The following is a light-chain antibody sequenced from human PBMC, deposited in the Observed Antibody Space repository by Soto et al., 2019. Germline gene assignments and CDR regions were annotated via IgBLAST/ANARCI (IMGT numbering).Light chain of an antibody. CDR1: QSVSSSY. Sequence: EIVLTQSPATLSLSPGERATLSCRASQSVSSSYLAWYQQKPGQAPRLLIYGASSRATGIPDRFSGSGSGTDFTLTISRLDPEDFAVYYCQQYGSSFWTFGQGTKVDIK. CDR3: QQYGSSFWT. J-gene: IGKJ1*01. CDR2: GAS. V-gene: IGKV3-20*01.